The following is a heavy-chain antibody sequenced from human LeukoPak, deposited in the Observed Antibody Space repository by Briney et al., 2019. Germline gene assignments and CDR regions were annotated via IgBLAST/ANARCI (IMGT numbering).Heavy chain of an antibody. D-gene: IGHD6-6*01. Sequence: AAVQVSCKASGYTFTGYYMHWVRQAPGQGLEWMGWINPNSGGTNYAQKFQGRVTMTRDRSISTAYMELSRLRSDDTAVYYCARGRGGQLVAWGQGTLVTVYS. V-gene: IGHV1-2*02. CDR3: ARGRGGQLVA. CDR1: GYTFTGYY. CDR2: INPNSGGT. J-gene: IGHJ5*02.